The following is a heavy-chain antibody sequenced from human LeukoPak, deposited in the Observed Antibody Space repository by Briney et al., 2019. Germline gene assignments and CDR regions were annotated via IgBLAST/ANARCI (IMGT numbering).Heavy chain of an antibody. D-gene: IGHD6-19*01. V-gene: IGHV3-48*01. Sequence: PGGSLSLSCAVSGFTFSTYSMNWVRQAPGKGLEWVSYISSSSSTIFYADSLKGRFTISRDNAKNSLYLQMNSLRAEDTAVYYCARELEVSGFDPWGQGTLVTVSS. J-gene: IGHJ5*02. CDR2: ISSSSSTI. CDR1: GFTFSTYS. CDR3: ARELEVSGFDP.